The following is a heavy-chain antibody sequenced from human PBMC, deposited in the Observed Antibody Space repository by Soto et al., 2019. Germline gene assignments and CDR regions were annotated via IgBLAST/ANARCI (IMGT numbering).Heavy chain of an antibody. CDR1: GFTLSSYW. J-gene: IGHJ4*02. V-gene: IGHV3-74*01. D-gene: IGHD1-1*01. Sequence: EVQLVESGGGLVQPGGSLRLSCAGSGFTLSSYWMHWVRQPPGKGLEWVSRIDRDETFTTYADSVKGRFTISRDNARNTLYLQMHSLRVEDTAVYYCARDLPTGTPPPYFDYWCQGTLVTVSS. CDR3: ARDLPTGTPPPYFDY. CDR2: IDRDETFT.